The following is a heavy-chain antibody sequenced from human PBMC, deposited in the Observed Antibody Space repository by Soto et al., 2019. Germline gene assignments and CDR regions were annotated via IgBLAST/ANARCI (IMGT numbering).Heavy chain of an antibody. CDR3: ARGYYGSGSYAPVDY. V-gene: IGHV3-33*01. CDR2: IWYDGSNK. CDR1: GFTFSSYG. J-gene: IGHJ4*02. D-gene: IGHD3-10*01. Sequence: QVQLVESGGGVVQPGRSLRLSCAASGFTFSSYGMHWVRQAPGKGLEWVAVIWYDGSNKYYADSVKGRFTISRDNSKNTLYLQMNSLRAEDTAVYYCARGYYGSGSYAPVDYWGQGTLVTVSS.